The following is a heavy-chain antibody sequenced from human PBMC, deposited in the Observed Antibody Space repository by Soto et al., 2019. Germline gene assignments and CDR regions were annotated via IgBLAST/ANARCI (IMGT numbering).Heavy chain of an antibody. D-gene: IGHD6-13*01. CDR3: ARAGYSSSWEDDAFDI. V-gene: IGHV3-11*01. J-gene: IGHJ3*02. CDR2: ISSSGSTI. Sequence: GGSLRLSCAASGFTFSDYYMSWIRQAPGKGLEWVSYISSSGSTIYYADSVKGRFTISRDNAKNSLYLQMNSLRAEDTAVYYCARAGYSSSWEDDAFDIWGQGTMVTVSS. CDR1: GFTFSDYY.